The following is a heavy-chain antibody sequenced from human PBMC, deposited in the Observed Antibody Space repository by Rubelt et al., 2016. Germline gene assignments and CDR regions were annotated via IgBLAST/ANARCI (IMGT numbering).Heavy chain of an antibody. V-gene: IGHV3-21*01. CDR2: VSGSSDYM. D-gene: IGHD3-22*01. J-gene: IGHJ4*02. CDR3: ARGGGYDSSTSFDY. Sequence: GLEWVSSVSGSSDYMFYADSVKGRFTISRDNAENSVYLQMNSLRAEDTAVYYCARGGGYDSSTSFDYWGQGTLVTVSS.